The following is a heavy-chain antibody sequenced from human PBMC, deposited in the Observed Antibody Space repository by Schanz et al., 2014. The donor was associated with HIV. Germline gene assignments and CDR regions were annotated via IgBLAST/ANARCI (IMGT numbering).Heavy chain of an antibody. Sequence: EVQMLESGGGSVQPGGSLRLSCAASGFTFSSYTMTWVRQAPGKGLEWVSSITESGGRTYYADSVNGRFTISRDNSKNTLYLQMTTLRTEDTAVYYCAKPEYDSSGNSQSHFDYWGQGTLVTVSA. CDR1: GFTFSSYT. CDR2: ITESGGRT. V-gene: IGHV3-23*01. J-gene: IGHJ4*02. D-gene: IGHD3-22*01. CDR3: AKPEYDSSGNSQSHFDY.